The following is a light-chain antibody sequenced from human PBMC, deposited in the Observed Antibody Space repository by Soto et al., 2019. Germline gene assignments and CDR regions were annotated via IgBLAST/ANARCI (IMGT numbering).Light chain of an antibody. V-gene: IGLV2-14*01. CDR2: DVS. CDR3: SSYTRSSTLVV. J-gene: IGLJ2*01. Sequence: QSALTQPASVSGSPGQSITISCTGTSSDVGGYNYVSWYQQHPGKAPKLMIYDVSNRPSGVSNRFSGSKSGNTASLTISGLQADDEADYYCSSYTRSSTLVVFGGGTKLTVL. CDR1: SSDVGGYNY.